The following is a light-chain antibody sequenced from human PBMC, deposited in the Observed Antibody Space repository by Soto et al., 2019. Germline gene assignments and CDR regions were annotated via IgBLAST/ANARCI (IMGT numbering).Light chain of an antibody. Sequence: QSALTQPASVSGSPGQSITISCTGTSRDVGGYNYVSWYQQHPGKAPKHMIFEVTNRPSGVSNRFSGSKSGNTASLTISGLQAEDEADYYCSSYTSSSTLRVFGGGTKVTVL. V-gene: IGLV2-14*01. J-gene: IGLJ2*01. CDR2: EVT. CDR3: SSYTSSSTLRV. CDR1: SRDVGGYNY.